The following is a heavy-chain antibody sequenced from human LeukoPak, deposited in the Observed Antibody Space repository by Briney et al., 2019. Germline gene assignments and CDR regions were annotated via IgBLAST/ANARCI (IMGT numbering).Heavy chain of an antibody. V-gene: IGHV4-59*01. Sequence: PSETLSLTCTASGASISSSYWTWIRQPPGKRLEWIGYIYYSGTTNYNPSLKSRVTISVDTSKNQFSLKLSPVTAADTAVYYCARVLGYCSAGSCYPSFDYWGQGTLVTVSS. J-gene: IGHJ4*02. CDR1: GASISSSY. D-gene: IGHD2-15*01. CDR2: IYYSGTT. CDR3: ARVLGYCSAGSCYPSFDY.